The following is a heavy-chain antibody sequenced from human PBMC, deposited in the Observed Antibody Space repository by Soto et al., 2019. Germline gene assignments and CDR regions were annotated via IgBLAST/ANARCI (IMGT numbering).Heavy chain of an antibody. CDR2: IYYSGST. CDR1: GGSISSYD. V-gene: IGHV4-59*01. Sequence: SETLSLTCTVSGGSISSYDWSWIRQPPGKGLEWIGYIYYSGSTNYNPSLKSRVTISVDTSKNQFSLKLSSVTAADTAVYYCARDGPTYYDFWSGSPRGMDVWGQGTTVTVSS. CDR3: ARDGPTYYDFWSGSPRGMDV. D-gene: IGHD3-3*01. J-gene: IGHJ6*02.